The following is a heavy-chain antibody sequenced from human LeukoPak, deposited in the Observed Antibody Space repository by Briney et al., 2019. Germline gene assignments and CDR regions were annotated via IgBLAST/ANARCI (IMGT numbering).Heavy chain of an antibody. Sequence: SETLSLTCTVSGASISSANYYGGWIRQPPGKGLDWIGYINYSGSAFYNPSLESRIIISVDTSKNQISLKVTSVTAADSAVYYCARKSRTWSNRFDPWGQGTLVTVSS. V-gene: IGHV4-30-4*01. D-gene: IGHD1-1*01. CDR1: GASISSANYY. CDR2: INYSGSA. J-gene: IGHJ5*02. CDR3: ARKSRTWSNRFDP.